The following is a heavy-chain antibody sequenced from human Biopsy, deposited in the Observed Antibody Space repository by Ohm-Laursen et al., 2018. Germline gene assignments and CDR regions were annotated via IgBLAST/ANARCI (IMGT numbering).Heavy chain of an antibody. CDR2: ISSSSNFI. CDR1: GLTFSRYS. J-gene: IGHJ6*02. D-gene: IGHD2-2*01. CDR3: ARVLLPAAAVHYGMDV. V-gene: IGHV3-21*01. Sequence: SLRLSCSASGLTFSRYSMHWVRQAPGKGLEWVSSISSSSNFIYYGDSVKGRFTISRDNAKNSLYLQMNSLRAGDTAVYYRARVLLPAAAVHYGMDVWGQGTTVTVSS.